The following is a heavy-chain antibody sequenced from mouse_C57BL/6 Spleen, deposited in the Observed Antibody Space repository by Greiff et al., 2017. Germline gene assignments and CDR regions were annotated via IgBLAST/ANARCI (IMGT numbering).Heavy chain of an antibody. CDR1: GYAFSSYW. CDR2: IYPGDGDT. D-gene: IGHD4-1*01. Sequence: VQLQQSGAELVKPGASVKISCKASGYAFSSYWMNWVKQRPGKGLEWIGQIYPGDGDTNYNGKFKGKATLTADKSSSTAYMQLSSLTSEDSAVYFCARTELGRGYFDYWGQGTTLTVSS. CDR3: ARTELGRGYFDY. J-gene: IGHJ2*01. V-gene: IGHV1-80*01.